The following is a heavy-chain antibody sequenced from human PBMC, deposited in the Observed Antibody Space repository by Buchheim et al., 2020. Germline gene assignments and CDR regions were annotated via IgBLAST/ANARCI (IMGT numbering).Heavy chain of an antibody. D-gene: IGHD6-19*01. V-gene: IGHV3-30*04. CDR1: GFTFGNFA. J-gene: IGHJ5*02. Sequence: QVHLVESGGGVVQPGRSLRLSCAASGFTFGNFAMHWVRQAPGKGLDWVTEISYDGKSEYYADSVKGRFTVSRDNSKNMLYLQINSLRDEDTALYYCAREPSSVGVAGILGHWGQGTL. CDR3: AREPSSVGVAGILGH. CDR2: ISYDGKSE.